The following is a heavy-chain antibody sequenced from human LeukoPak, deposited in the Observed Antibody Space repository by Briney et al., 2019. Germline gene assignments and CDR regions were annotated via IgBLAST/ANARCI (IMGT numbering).Heavy chain of an antibody. D-gene: IGHD2-15*01. Sequence: GGSLRLSCAASGFTFSTYSMNWVRQAPGKGLEWVSYITSSSSTMFYADSVKGRFTISRDNAKDSLFLQMSSLRDEDTALYYCAGGYAAIPDWGQGTLVTVSS. CDR1: GFTFSTYS. CDR3: AGGYAAIPD. V-gene: IGHV3-48*02. J-gene: IGHJ4*02. CDR2: ITSSSSTM.